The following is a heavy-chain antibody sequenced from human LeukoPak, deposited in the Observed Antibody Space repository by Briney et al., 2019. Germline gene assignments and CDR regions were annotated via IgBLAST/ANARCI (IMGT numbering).Heavy chain of an antibody. V-gene: IGHV3-30*02. Sequence: GGSLRLSCAASGFTVSSYGMHWVRQAPGKGLEWVAFIRYDGSNKYYADSVKGRFTISRDNSKNTLYLQMNSLRAEDTAVYYCAKDRCSSTSCYQKYYFDYWGQGTLVTVSS. CDR3: AKDRCSSTSCYQKYYFDY. CDR2: IRYDGSNK. J-gene: IGHJ4*02. CDR1: GFTVSSYG. D-gene: IGHD2-2*01.